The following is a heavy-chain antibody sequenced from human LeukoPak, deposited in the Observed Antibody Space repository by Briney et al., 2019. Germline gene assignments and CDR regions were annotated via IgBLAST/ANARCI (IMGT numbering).Heavy chain of an antibody. J-gene: IGHJ5*02. D-gene: IGHD1-26*01. Sequence: PSETLSLTCTVSGGSISSYYWSWIRQPPGKGLEWIGYIYTSGSTNYNPSLKSRVTISVDTSKNQFSLKLSSVTAADTAVYYCARRGGSYTIWFDPWGQGTLVTVSS. V-gene: IGHV4-4*09. CDR3: ARRGGSYTIWFDP. CDR1: GGSISSYY. CDR2: IYTSGST.